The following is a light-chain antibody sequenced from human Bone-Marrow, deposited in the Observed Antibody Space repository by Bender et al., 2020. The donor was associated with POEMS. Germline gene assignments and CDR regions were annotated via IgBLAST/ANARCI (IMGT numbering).Light chain of an antibody. CDR2: DVV. CDR1: SSDVGSYNL. CDR3: SSYSISTTLL. V-gene: IGLV2-14*02. Sequence: QSALTQPASVSGSPGQSITISCTGTSSDVGSYNLVSWYQQHPDKAPKLMIYDVVDRPSGVSNRFSASKSGNTASLTISGLQAEDEAHYYCSSYSISTTLLFGGGTKLTVL. J-gene: IGLJ2*01.